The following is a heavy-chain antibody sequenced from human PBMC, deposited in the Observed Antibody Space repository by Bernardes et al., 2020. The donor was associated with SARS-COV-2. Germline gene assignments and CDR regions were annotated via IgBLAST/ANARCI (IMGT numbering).Heavy chain of an antibody. CDR2: ISGSGGIT. CDR1: GFTFSDYA. CDR3: ARDRPYYYGMDV. Sequence: GSLRLSCAASGFTFSDYAINWVRQAPGKGLEWVSGISGSGGITLYADSVKARFTISRDNLKNTVQLQINSLRVDDTAIYYCARDRPYYYGMDVWGQGTTVIVS. V-gene: IGHV3-23*01. J-gene: IGHJ6*02.